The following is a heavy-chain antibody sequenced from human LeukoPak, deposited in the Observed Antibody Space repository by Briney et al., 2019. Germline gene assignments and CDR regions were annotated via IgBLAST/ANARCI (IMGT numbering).Heavy chain of an antibody. CDR1: SGSLSMDY. D-gene: IGHD3-10*01. CDR3: ARDVYYGSVDV. Sequence: PPQTLSLTCTVSSGSLSMDYSGWIRHPAREGLGWIGRIYPSGSTDYNPSLKSRVTMSVDTSKNQFSLKLSSVTAAETAVYYCARDVYYGSVDVWGQGTTVTVSS. J-gene: IGHJ6*02. V-gene: IGHV4-4*07. CDR2: IYPSGST.